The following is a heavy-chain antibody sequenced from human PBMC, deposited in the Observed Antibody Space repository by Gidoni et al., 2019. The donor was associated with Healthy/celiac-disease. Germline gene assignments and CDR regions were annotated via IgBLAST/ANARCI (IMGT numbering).Heavy chain of an antibody. J-gene: IGHJ4*02. CDR2: IIPICGTA. V-gene: IGHV1-69*01. CDR3: ARDRWSSSTGSLHYFDY. Sequence: QVQLVQSGAEVKKPGSSVKVSCKDFGGPFSSYAISWVRQAPGQGLEWMGGIIPICGTANYAQKFQGRVTITADEFTSTAYMELSSLRSEDTAVYYCARDRWSSSTGSLHYFDYWGQGTLVTVSS. D-gene: IGHD6-6*01. CDR1: GGPFSSYA.